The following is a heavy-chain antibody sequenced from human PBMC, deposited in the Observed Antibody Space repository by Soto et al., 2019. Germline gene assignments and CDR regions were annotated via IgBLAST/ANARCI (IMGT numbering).Heavy chain of an antibody. V-gene: IGHV3-30*18. D-gene: IGHD5-12*01. Sequence: QVQLVESGGGVVQPGTSLTLSCSASGFIFSNYGMHWVRQAPGKGLEWVSIISYDGSRKHYVDSVKGRFTISRDNAKNTRDLQMNSLRAEDTAVYYCAKAIHPGRDTYHYGADYWGQGTLVAVSS. J-gene: IGHJ4*02. CDR1: GFIFSNYG. CDR2: ISYDGSRK. CDR3: AKAIHPGRDTYHYGADY.